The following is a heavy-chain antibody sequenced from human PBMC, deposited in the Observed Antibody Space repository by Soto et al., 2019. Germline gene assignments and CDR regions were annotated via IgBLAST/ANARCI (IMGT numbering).Heavy chain of an antibody. V-gene: IGHV1-46*01. D-gene: IGHD1-26*01. CDR2: INPSGGST. J-gene: IGHJ6*02. CDR1: GYTFTSYY. CDR3: ARGVWGATYYYYGMDV. Sequence: GASVKVSCKASGYTFTSYYMHWVRQAPGQGLEWMGIINPSGGSTSYAQKFQGRVTMTRDTSTSTVYMELSSLRPEDTAVYYCARGVWGATYYYYGMDVWGQGTTVTVSS.